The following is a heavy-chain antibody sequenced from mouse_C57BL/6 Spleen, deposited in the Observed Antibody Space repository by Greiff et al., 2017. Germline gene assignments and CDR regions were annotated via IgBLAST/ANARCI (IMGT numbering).Heavy chain of an antibody. CDR1: GYTFTSYD. J-gene: IGHJ4*01. CDR3: ARDYGSLMDY. CDR2: IYPRDGST. V-gene: IGHV1-85*01. D-gene: IGHD1-1*01. Sequence: QVQLQQSGPELVKPGASVKLSCKASGYTFTSYDINWVKQRPGQGLEWIGWIYPRDGSTKYNEKFKGKATLTVATASSTAYMELHGLTSDDSAVSFCARDYGSLMDYWGQGTSVTVSS.